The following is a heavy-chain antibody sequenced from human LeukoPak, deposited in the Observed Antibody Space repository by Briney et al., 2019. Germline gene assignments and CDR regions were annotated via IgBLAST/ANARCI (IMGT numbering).Heavy chain of an antibody. CDR3: ARNPTVARGWFDP. V-gene: IGHV3-30*03. J-gene: IGHJ5*02. D-gene: IGHD6-19*01. CDR1: GFTFSSYG. Sequence: GGSLRLSCAASGFTFSSYGMHWVRQAPGKGLEWVAVISYDGSNKYYADSVKGRFTISRDNSKNTLYLQMNSLRAEDTAVYYCARNPTVARGWFDPWGQGTLVPVSS. CDR2: ISYDGSNK.